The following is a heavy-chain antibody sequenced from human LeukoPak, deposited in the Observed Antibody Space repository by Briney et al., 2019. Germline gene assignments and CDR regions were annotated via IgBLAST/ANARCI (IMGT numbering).Heavy chain of an antibody. CDR1: GYSFTSYW. J-gene: IGHJ3*02. D-gene: IGHD6-19*01. Sequence: GESLKISCKGSGYSFTSYWIGWVRQMPGKGLEWMGIIYPGDSATRYSPSFQGQVTISADKSIDTAYLQWSSLKASDTAIYYCARQGGQWLVQGAFDIWGQGTMVTVSS. CDR3: ARQGGQWLVQGAFDI. V-gene: IGHV5-51*01. CDR2: IYPGDSAT.